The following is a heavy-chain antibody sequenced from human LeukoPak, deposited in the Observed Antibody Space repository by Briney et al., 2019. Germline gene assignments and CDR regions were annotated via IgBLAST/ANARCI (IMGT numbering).Heavy chain of an antibody. Sequence: ASVKVSCKASGYTFTSYGISWVRHPPGQGLEWVGWISAYNGNTNYAQKLQGRVTMTTDTSTSTAYMELRSLRSDDTAVYYCARDPYYGSGSYSDYWGQGTLVTVSS. CDR3: ARDPYYGSGSYSDY. D-gene: IGHD3-10*01. V-gene: IGHV1-18*01. CDR1: GYTFTSYG. CDR2: ISAYNGNT. J-gene: IGHJ4*02.